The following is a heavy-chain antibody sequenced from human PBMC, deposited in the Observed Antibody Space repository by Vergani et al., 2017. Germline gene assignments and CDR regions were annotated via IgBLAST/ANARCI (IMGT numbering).Heavy chain of an antibody. CDR1: GVTFSSYG. CDR3: ARDSKEVAGTRAYYYYYMDV. Sequence: QVQLVESGGGVVQPGRSLRLSCAASGVTFSSYGMHGVRQAPGKGLEWGAVIWYDGSNKYYADSVKGRFTISRDNSKNTLYLQMNSLRAEDTAVYYCARDSKEVAGTRAYYYYYMDVWGKGTTVTVSS. V-gene: IGHV3-33*01. J-gene: IGHJ6*03. CDR2: IWYDGSNK. D-gene: IGHD6-19*01.